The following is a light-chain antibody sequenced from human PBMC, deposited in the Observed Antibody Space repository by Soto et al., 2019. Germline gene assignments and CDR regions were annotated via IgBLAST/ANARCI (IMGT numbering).Light chain of an antibody. V-gene: IGKV3-15*01. Sequence: PATLYLSTAEGAALSCRASQGIGDTLAWYQHKPGQTPSLLIYDKSTRATGVPTRFSGSRSGAEFTLTLNSLQSEEFAVYYCQPYRNWPLTFGGGTKV. CDR1: QGIGDT. CDR3: QPYRNWPLT. CDR2: DKS. J-gene: IGKJ4*01.